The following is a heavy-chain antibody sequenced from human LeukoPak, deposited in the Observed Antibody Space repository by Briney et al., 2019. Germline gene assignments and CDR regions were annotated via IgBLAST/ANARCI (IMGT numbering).Heavy chain of an antibody. D-gene: IGHD3-10*01. CDR3: ARSSPGVDY. Sequence: SGGSLRLSCAASGFTFSSYAMSWVRQAPGRGLEWVSAISGSGGSTYYADSVKGRFTISRDNTKNPLYLQMNSLRVEDTAIYYCARSSPGVDYWGQGTLVTVSS. V-gene: IGHV3-23*01. CDR2: ISGSGGST. J-gene: IGHJ4*02. CDR1: GFTFSSYA.